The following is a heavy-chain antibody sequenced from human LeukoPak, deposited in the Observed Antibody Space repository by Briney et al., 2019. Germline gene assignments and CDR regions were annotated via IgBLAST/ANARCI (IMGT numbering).Heavy chain of an antibody. J-gene: IGHJ4*02. V-gene: IGHV4-59*12. Sequence: SSETLSLTCTVPGASIRSYFWTWIRQSPGKGLEWIGYISNIGTTNYNPSLKSRVTISGDTSKNQFSLRLSSVTAADTAVYYCARLLLDYVWGSYRPARPYFDYWGQGILVTVSS. CDR1: GASIRSYF. CDR2: ISNIGTT. CDR3: ARLLLDYVWGSYRPARPYFDY. D-gene: IGHD3-16*02.